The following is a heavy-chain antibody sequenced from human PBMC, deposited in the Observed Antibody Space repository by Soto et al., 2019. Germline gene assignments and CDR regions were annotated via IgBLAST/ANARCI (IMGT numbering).Heavy chain of an antibody. V-gene: IGHV3-30*18. CDR3: AKSGGRGYGYGMDV. CDR2: ISYDGSNK. D-gene: IGHD5-18*01. CDR1: GFTFSSYG. Sequence: PGGSLRLSCAASGFTFSSYGMHWVRQAPGKGLEWVAVISYDGSNKYYADSVKGRFTISRDNSKNTLYLQMNSLRAEDTAVYYCAKSGGRGYGYGMDVWGQGTTVTVSS. J-gene: IGHJ6*02.